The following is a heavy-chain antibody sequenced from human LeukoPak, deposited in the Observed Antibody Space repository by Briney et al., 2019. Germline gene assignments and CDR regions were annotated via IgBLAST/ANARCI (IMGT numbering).Heavy chain of an antibody. CDR1: GGSFSSFH. D-gene: IGHD3-3*02. J-gene: IGHJ4*02. CDR2: IRHTGQT. Sequence: SETLSLTCAVYGGSFSSFHWSWIRQPPGKELEWIGEIRHTGQTNYNPSLKSRVTISFDTSKNQFSLKLSSVTAADTAVYYCARGRAFFDWGQGTLVTVSS. CDR3: ARGRAFFD. V-gene: IGHV4-34*01.